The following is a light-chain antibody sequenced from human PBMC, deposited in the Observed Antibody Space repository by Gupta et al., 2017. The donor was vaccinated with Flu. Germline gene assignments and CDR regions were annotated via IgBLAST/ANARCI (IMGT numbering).Light chain of an antibody. V-gene: IGKV3-11*01. CDR2: DAS. J-gene: IGKJ4*01. CDR3: QQRSNWPRALT. CDR1: QSISSY. Sequence: EIVLTQSPDTLSLSPRERATLSCRASQSISSYLAWYQQKPGQAPRLLIYDASNRATGIPARFSGSGSGTDFTLTISSLEPEDFAVYYCQQRSNWPRALTFGGGTKVEIK.